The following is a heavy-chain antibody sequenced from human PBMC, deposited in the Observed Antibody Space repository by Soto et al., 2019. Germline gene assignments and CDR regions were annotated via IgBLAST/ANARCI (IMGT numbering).Heavy chain of an antibody. CDR1: GGSLSSSNW. J-gene: IGHJ4*01. CDR3: VHHGGDPYSHDF. Sequence: QVQLQESGPGLVNPSGTLSLTCAVSGGSLSSSNWWSWVRQPPGKALEWLGEIFYSGSTKYNPSLNSRFTISADQAKNHLSLRLSSVTAADTAVYYCVHHGGDPYSHDFWGQGILVTVSS. D-gene: IGHD2-15*01. V-gene: IGHV4-4*02. CDR2: IFYSGST.